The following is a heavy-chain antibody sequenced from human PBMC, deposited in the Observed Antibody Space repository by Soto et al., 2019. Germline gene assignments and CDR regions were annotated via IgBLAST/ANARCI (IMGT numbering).Heavy chain of an antibody. V-gene: IGHV4-59*08. CDR1: GGSISSYY. Sequence: SETLSLTCTVSGGSISSYYWSWIRQPPGKGLEWIGYIYYSGSTNYNPSLKSRVTISVDTSKNQFSLKLSSVTAADTAVYYCARRYGYSIHYWGQGTLVTVSS. J-gene: IGHJ4*02. CDR2: IYYSGST. D-gene: IGHD6-13*01. CDR3: ARRYGYSIHY.